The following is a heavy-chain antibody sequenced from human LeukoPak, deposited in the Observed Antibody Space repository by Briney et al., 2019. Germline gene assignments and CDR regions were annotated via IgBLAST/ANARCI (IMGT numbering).Heavy chain of an antibody. Sequence: TGGSLRLSCAASGFTFSSYGMSWVRQAPGKGLEWVSAISGSGGSTYYADSVKGRFTISRDNSKNTLYLQMNSLRAEDTAVYYCAKDLGDTAMVTGNWFDPWGQGTLVTVSS. D-gene: IGHD5-18*01. CDR1: GFTFSSYG. CDR2: ISGSGGST. J-gene: IGHJ5*02. V-gene: IGHV3-23*01. CDR3: AKDLGDTAMVTGNWFDP.